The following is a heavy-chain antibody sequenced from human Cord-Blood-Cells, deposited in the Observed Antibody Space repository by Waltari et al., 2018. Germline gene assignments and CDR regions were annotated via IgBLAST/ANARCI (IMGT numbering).Heavy chain of an antibody. CDR3: ARDRALRYYFDY. J-gene: IGHJ4*02. D-gene: IGHD4-17*01. CDR1: GYTFTGYY. Sequence: QVQLVQSGAEVKKPGASVKVSCKASGYTFTGYYMHWVRQAPGQGLEWMGGSNPNCGGTNYAQKFQGRVTMTRDTSISTAYMELSRLRSDDTAVYYCARDRALRYYFDYWGQGTLVTVSS. CDR2: SNPNCGGT. V-gene: IGHV1-2*02.